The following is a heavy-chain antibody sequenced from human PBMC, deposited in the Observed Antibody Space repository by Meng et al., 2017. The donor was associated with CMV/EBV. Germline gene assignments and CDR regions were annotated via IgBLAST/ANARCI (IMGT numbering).Heavy chain of an antibody. CDR2: IYYSGST. CDR1: GGSSSSGDYY. V-gene: IGHV4-30-4*08. Sequence: QGQLQGPGPGLVKPSQTLSLTCTGSGGSSSSGDYYWSWIRQPPGKGLEWIGYIYYSGSTYYNPSLKSRVTISVDTSKNQFSLKLSSVTAADTAVYYCASSGAREDDYWGQGTLVTVSS. D-gene: IGHD5-12*01. J-gene: IGHJ4*02. CDR3: ASSGAREDDY.